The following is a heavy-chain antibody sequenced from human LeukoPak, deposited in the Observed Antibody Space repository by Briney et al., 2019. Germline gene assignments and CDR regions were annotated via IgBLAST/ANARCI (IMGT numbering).Heavy chain of an antibody. CDR2: IYSGGST. V-gene: IGHV3-53*01. J-gene: IGHJ4*02. CDR1: GFTVSSNY. Sequence: GGSLRLSCAASGFTVSSNYMSWVRQAPGKGLEWVSVIYSGGSTYYADSVKGRFTISRDNAKNSLYLQMNSLRAEDTAVYYCARNSRVGFDYWGQGTLVTVSS. D-gene: IGHD1-26*01. CDR3: ARNSRVGFDY.